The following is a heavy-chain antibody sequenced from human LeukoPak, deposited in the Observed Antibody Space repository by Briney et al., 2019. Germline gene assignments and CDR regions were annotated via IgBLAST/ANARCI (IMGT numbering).Heavy chain of an antibody. J-gene: IGHJ4*02. CDR2: IYSGGST. V-gene: IGHV3-53*01. Sequence: PGGPLRLSCAASGFTVSSNYMNWVRQAPGKGLEWVSVIYSGGSTYYTDSVKGRFTISRDNSKITLYLQMNSLRAEDTAVYYCARGRYGLDYWGQGTLVTVSS. CDR3: ARGRYGLDY. D-gene: IGHD5-18*01. CDR1: GFTVSSNY.